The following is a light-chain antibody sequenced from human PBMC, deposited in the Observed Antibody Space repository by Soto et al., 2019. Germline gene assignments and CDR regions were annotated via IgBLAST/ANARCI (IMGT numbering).Light chain of an antibody. V-gene: IGKV1-33*01. CDR3: QQYEERPLT. Sequence: DVQLTQSPSTLSASVGDRVAITCQASQNIANYLNWFQRRPGKAPQLLISDASHLEPGVPSRFSGQRSGTDFTLIINSLQPEDFATYYCQQYEERPLTFGGGTRV. CDR1: QNIANY. J-gene: IGKJ4*01. CDR2: DAS.